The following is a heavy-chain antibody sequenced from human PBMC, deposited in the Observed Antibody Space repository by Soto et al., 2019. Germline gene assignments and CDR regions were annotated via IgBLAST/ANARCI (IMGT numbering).Heavy chain of an antibody. J-gene: IGHJ5*02. V-gene: IGHV4-31*03. D-gene: IGHD3-22*01. Sequence: SETLCLTSTVSSGSIRSGGDYWSWIRQHPGKGLEWIGYIYYSGSTYYNPSLKSRVTISVDTSKNQFSLKLSSVTAADTAVYYCARAILNYYYDSSGFFNWFDPWGQGTLVTVSS. CDR3: ARAILNYYYDSSGFFNWFDP. CDR2: IYYSGST. CDR1: SGSIRSGGDY.